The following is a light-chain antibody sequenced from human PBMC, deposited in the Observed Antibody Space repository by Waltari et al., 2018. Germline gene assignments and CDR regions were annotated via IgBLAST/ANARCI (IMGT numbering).Light chain of an antibody. CDR3: QQYGSSVMYT. CDR2: GAS. J-gene: IGKJ2*01. Sequence: RASQSITKRYFAWYQQKPGPAPRLLIDGASSRAAGVPDRFSGSGSGTDFTLTISRLEPEDFAVYYCQQYGSSVMYTFGQGTKLEIK. CDR1: QSITKRY. V-gene: IGKV3-20*01.